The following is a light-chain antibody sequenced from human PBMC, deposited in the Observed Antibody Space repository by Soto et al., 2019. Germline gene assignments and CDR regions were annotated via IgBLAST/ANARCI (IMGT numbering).Light chain of an antibody. V-gene: IGLV1-40*01. CDR1: SSNIGANYD. CDR3: QSYDSSLNRV. J-gene: IGLJ1*01. Sequence: QCVLSQPPSVSGAPGQRITISCTGSSSNIGANYDVHWYRQVPGTAPKLLMSGDNNRPSGVADRFSGSKSGTSASLAITRLQAEDEADYYCQSYDSSLNRVFGTGTKLTVL. CDR2: GDN.